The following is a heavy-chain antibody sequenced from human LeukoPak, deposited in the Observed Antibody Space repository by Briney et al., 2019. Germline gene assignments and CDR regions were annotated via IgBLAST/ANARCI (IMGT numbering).Heavy chain of an antibody. D-gene: IGHD6-19*01. Sequence: GGSLRLSCAASGFTFSNYWMNWVRQAPGKGLEWVANIKQDGSVKYYVDSVKGRFTISRDNAKNLVYLQINSLRAEDTAVYYCARIGYRSCGIDYWGQGTLVTVSS. J-gene: IGHJ4*02. V-gene: IGHV3-7*04. CDR2: IKQDGSVK. CDR1: GFTFSNYW. CDR3: ARIGYRSCGIDY.